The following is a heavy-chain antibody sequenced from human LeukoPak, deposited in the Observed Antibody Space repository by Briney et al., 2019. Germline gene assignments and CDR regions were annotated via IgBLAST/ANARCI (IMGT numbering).Heavy chain of an antibody. CDR2: ISSSSSYI. D-gene: IGHD4-23*01. J-gene: IGHJ4*02. V-gene: IGHV3-21*01. CDR3: ARDRLVTVFDY. Sequence: GGSLRLSCAASGFTFSSYSMNWVRQAPGKGLEWVSSISSSSSYIYYADSVKGRFTISRDNAENSLYLQMDSLRAEDTAVCYCARDRLVTVFDYWGQGTLVTVSS. CDR1: GFTFSSYS.